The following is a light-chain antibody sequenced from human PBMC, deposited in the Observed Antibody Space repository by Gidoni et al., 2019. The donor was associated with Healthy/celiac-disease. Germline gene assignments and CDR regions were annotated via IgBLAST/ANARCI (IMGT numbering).Light chain of an antibody. Sequence: QSALTQPAPVSGSPGQSITISCTGTSSDVGSYNLVSWYQQHPGKAPKLMIYEVSKRPSGVSNRFSGSKSGNTASLTISGLQAEDEADYYCCSYAGSSTLVFGGGTKLTAL. V-gene: IGLV2-23*02. CDR2: EVS. CDR3: CSYAGSSTLV. J-gene: IGLJ3*02. CDR1: SSDVGSYNL.